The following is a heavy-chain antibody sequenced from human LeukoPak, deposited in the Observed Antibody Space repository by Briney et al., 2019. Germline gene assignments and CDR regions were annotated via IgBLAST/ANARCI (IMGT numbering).Heavy chain of an antibody. CDR3: ASTRIPMLRGPFDP. V-gene: IGHV1-24*01. CDR1: GYTLTELS. J-gene: IGHJ5*02. CDR2: FDPEEGEA. Sequence: ASVKVSCKVSGYTLTELSMNWVRQPPGKGLEWMGGFDPEEGEAIYAQTFPGRVTMTEDTSTDTAYMELSSLRSGDTAVYYCASTRIPMLRGPFDPWGQGTLVTVSS. D-gene: IGHD3-10*01.